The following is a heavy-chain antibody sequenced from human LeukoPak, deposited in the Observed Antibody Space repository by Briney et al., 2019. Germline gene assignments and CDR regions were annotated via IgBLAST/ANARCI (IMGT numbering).Heavy chain of an antibody. V-gene: IGHV4-34*01. D-gene: IGHD6-13*01. CDR1: GGSFSGYY. J-gene: IGHJ6*02. CDR2: INHSGST. Sequence: SETLSLTCAVYGGSFSGYYWSWIRQPPGKGLEWIGEINHSGSTNYNPSLKSRVTISVDTSKNQFSLKLSTVTAADTAVYYCARGAPGDIAAAGADYYYGMDVWGQGTTVTVSS. CDR3: ARGAPGDIAAAGADYYYGMDV.